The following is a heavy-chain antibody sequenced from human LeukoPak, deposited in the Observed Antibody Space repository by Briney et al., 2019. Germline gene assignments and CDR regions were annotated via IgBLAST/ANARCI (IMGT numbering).Heavy chain of an antibody. D-gene: IGHD3-10*01. V-gene: IGHV3-30*04. CDR2: ISYDESNN. J-gene: IGHJ4*02. Sequence: GGSLRLSCAASGFTFSAYAMHWVRQAPGKGLQWLAVISYDESNNYYADSVKGRFTISRDNSKNTLYLQMNSLRAEDTAVYYCSRDYSGSGSYYSPFDYWGQGTLVTVSS. CDR1: GFTFSAYA. CDR3: SRDYSGSGSYYSPFDY.